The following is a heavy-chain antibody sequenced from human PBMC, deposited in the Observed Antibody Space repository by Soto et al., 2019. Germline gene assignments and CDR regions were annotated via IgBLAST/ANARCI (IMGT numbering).Heavy chain of an antibody. CDR3: PRRRQYCTRKTCLAHYYYTLEV. Sequence: GESVKSSCKATGYSFTNYWIGWVRQMPWEGLEWVGTIYPGDSDSRYGPAFEGQVTISDDKSITTAYLQWSSLKDSDTAVYFCPRRRQYCTRKTCLAHYYYTLEVWGQGTTVTVSS. D-gene: IGHD2-8*01. V-gene: IGHV5-51*01. CDR2: IYPGDSDS. J-gene: IGHJ6*01. CDR1: GYSFTNYW.